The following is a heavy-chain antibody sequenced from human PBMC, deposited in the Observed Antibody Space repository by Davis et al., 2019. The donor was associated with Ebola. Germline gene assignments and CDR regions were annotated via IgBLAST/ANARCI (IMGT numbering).Heavy chain of an antibody. J-gene: IGHJ6*02. D-gene: IGHD3-9*01. CDR2: ISAYNGNT. V-gene: IGHV1-18*01. CDR3: ARDLCDIFFYGMDV. CDR1: LYTLPRHG. Sequence: SVHVSRMASLYTLPRHGIRWVRQAPRQGLEWIGWISAYNGNTNYAQKLQGRVTMTTDTSTSTAYMELRSLGSDDTDVYYCARDLCDIFFYGMDVWGQGTTVTVSS.